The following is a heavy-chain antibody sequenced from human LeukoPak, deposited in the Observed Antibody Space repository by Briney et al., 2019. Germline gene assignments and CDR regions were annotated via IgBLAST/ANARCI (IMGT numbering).Heavy chain of an antibody. CDR1: GGSISSYY. J-gene: IGHJ4*02. D-gene: IGHD3-10*01. V-gene: IGHV4-39*07. CDR3: AREMVLLWFGELLTLPFDY. CDR2: IYYSGST. Sequence: SETLSLTCTVSGGSISSYYWGWIRQPPGKGLEWIGSIYYSGSTYYNPSLKSRVTISVDTSKNQFSLKLSSVTAADTAVYYCAREMVLLWFGELLTLPFDYWGQGTLVTVSS.